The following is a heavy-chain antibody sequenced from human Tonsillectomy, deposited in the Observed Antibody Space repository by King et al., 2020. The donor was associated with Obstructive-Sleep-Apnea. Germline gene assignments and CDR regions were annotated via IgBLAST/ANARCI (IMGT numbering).Heavy chain of an antibody. Sequence: VQLVESGGVVVQPGGSLRLSCAASGFTFHDYTMHWVRQAPGKGLEWVSLVSWDGVITHYSDSVKGRFTISRENSKNSLYLQMNSLRVEDTALYYCAKALHDASSGYYFYFDYWGQGTLVTVSS. J-gene: IGHJ4*02. CDR1: GFTFHDYT. CDR2: VSWDGVIT. CDR3: AKALHDASSGYYFYFDY. D-gene: IGHD3-22*01. V-gene: IGHV3-43*01.